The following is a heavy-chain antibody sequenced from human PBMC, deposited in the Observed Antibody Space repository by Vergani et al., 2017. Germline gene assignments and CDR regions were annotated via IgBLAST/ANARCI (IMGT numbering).Heavy chain of an antibody. D-gene: IGHD4-17*01. J-gene: IGHJ4*02. V-gene: IGHV4-59*12. Sequence: QVQLQESGPGLVKPSETLSLTCTVSGGSISSYYWSWIRQPPGKGLEWIGYIYYSGSTNYNPSLKSRVTISVDTSKNQFSLKLSSVTAADTAVYYCARGGTVTTDWGQGTLVTVSS. CDR1: GGSISSYY. CDR3: ARGGTVTTD. CDR2: IYYSGST.